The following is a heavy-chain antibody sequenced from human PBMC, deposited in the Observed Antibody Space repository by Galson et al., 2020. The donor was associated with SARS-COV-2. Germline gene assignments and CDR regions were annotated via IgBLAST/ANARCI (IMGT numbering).Heavy chain of an antibody. CDR2: INPNIGGT. Sequence: ASVKVSCKASGYTFTGYYMHWVRQAPGQGLEWMGWINPNIGGTNYAQKFQGRVTMTRDTSISTAYMELSRLRSDDTAVYYCARDLGYYYDSSGYPLDAFDIWGQGTMVTVSS. D-gene: IGHD3-22*01. CDR1: GYTFTGYY. V-gene: IGHV1-2*02. J-gene: IGHJ3*02. CDR3: ARDLGYYYDSSGYPLDAFDI.